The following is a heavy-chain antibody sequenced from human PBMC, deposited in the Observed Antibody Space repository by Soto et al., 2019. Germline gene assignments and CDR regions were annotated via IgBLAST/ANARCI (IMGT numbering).Heavy chain of an antibody. V-gene: IGHV3-30*18. J-gene: IGHJ4*01. CDR1: GFTFSSYG. D-gene: IGHD2-15*01. CDR2: IFFDGSNK. Sequence: GGSLRLSCAASGFTFSSYGMHWVRQAPGKGLEWVSVIFFDGSNKFYVDSVKGRFTISRDNSRNTLSLQMNSLRAEDTATYYCAKARCSGNSCYVPDYWGHGSLVTVSS. CDR3: AKARCSGNSCYVPDY.